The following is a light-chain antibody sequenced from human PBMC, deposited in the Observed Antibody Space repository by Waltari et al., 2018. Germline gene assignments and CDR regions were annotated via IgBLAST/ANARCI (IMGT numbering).Light chain of an antibody. CDR3: QQYYSAPRT. Sequence: DIVMTQSPDSLAVSLGERATINCKSRQSVLYNSNNKNYLAWFQQKPGQPPKLLTYWAYTRESGVPDRVSGSGSGTDFTLTISSLQAEDVAVYYCQQYYSAPRTFCQGTKVEIK. CDR1: QSVLYNSNNKNY. CDR2: WAY. J-gene: IGKJ1*01. V-gene: IGKV4-1*01.